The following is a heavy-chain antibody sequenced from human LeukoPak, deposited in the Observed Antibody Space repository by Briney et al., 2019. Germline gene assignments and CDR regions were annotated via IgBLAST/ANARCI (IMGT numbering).Heavy chain of an antibody. CDR1: GFSLSNARMG. CDR2: IFSNDEK. CDR3: ARMATVPGPADY. J-gene: IGHJ4*02. Sequence: SGPVLVKPTEPLTLTCTVSGFSLSNARMGVSWIRQPPGKALEWLAHIFSNDEKSYSTSPKSRLTISKDTSKSQVVLTMTNMDPVDTATYYCARMATVPGPADYWGQGTLVTVSS. V-gene: IGHV2-26*01. D-gene: IGHD4-11*01.